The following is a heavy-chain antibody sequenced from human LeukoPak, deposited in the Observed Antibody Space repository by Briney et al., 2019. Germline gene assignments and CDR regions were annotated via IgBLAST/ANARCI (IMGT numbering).Heavy chain of an antibody. CDR1: GLTFSSYA. CDR3: AKEGDDYGTFDI. J-gene: IGHJ3*02. CDR2: ISGSGGST. Sequence: PGGSLRLSFAAPGLTFSSYAMSWFRQAPGKGLEWVSAISGSGGSTYYADSVKGRFTISRDNSKNTLYLQMNSLRAEDTAVYYCAKEGDDYGTFDIWGQGTMVTVSS. D-gene: IGHD4-17*01. V-gene: IGHV3-23*01.